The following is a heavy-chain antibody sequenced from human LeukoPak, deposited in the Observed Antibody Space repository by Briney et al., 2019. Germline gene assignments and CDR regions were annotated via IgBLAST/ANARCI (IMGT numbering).Heavy chain of an antibody. J-gene: IGHJ5*02. CDR2: MNPNSGNT. Sequence: GASVKVSCKASGYTFTSYDINWVRQATGQGLEWMGWMNPNSGNTGYTQKFQGRVTMTRNTSISTAYMELSSLRSEDTAVYYCARGVQGPLGDWFDPWGQGTLVTVSS. D-gene: IGHD1-1*01. V-gene: IGHV1-8*01. CDR3: ARGVQGPLGDWFDP. CDR1: GYTFTSYD.